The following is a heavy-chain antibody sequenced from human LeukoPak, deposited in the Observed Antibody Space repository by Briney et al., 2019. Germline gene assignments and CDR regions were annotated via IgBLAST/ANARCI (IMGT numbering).Heavy chain of an antibody. D-gene: IGHD3-16*01. Sequence: PGGSLRLSCAASGFIFRSYEMKWVRQAPGKGLEWISYISGSGSSIFYADSVKGRFTISRDNAKNSLDLQMNNLRVEDTAVYYCARLGSLPYCDSWGQGALVTVSS. CDR3: ARLGSLPYCDS. CDR2: ISGSGSSI. CDR1: GFIFRSYE. V-gene: IGHV3-48*03. J-gene: IGHJ4*02.